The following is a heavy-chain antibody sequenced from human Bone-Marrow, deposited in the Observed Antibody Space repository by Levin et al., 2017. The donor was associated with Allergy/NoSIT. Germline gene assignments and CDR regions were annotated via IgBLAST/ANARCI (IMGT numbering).Heavy chain of an antibody. D-gene: IGHD5-24*01. CDR1: GYTFTSYD. J-gene: IGHJ6*02. V-gene: IGHV1-8*01. CDR2: MNPNSGNT. Sequence: ASVKVSCKASGYTFTSYDINWVRQATGQGLEWMGWMNPNSGNTGYAQKFQGRVTMTRNTSISTAYMELSSLRSEDTAVYYCAITPGDGYNYYYYYGMDVWGQGTTVTVSS. CDR3: AITPGDGYNYYYYYGMDV.